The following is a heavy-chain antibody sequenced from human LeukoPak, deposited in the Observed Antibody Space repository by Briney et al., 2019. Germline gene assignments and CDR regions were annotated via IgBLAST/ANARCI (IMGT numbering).Heavy chain of an antibody. V-gene: IGHV4-4*07. CDR1: GGSISSYY. CDR3: ARVSGPRYFDWFLDP. J-gene: IGHJ5*02. D-gene: IGHD3-9*01. CDR2: IYTSGST. Sequence: SETLSLTCTVSGGSISSYYWSWIRQPAGKGLEWIGRIYTSGSTNYNPSLKSRVTMSVDTSKNQFSLKLSSVTAADTAVHYCARVSGPRYFDWFLDPWGQGTLVTVSS.